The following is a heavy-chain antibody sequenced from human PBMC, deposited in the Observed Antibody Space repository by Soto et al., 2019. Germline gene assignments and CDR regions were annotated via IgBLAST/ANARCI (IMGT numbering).Heavy chain of an antibody. CDR2: IFWDDGK. D-gene: IGHD2-21*01. J-gene: IGHJ4*02. CDR1: GFSLTTSGVG. V-gene: IGHV2-5*02. Sequence: QITLKESGLTLVKPTQTLTLTCTFSGFSLTTSGVGVAWIRQPPGKTLGWLALIFWDDGKRYSPSLKSRLNITNDTSKNQLVLTMPTMDPVDTARYYGAHSGEHIGIPFDYWGQGTLVTVSS. CDR3: AHSGEHIGIPFDY.